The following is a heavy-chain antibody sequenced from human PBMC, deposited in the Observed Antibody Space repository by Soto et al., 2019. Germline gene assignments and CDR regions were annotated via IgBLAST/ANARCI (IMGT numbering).Heavy chain of an antibody. Sequence: QVQLVESGGGVVQPGRSLRLSCAASGFTFSSYGMHWVRQAPGKGLEWVAVIWYDGSNKYYADSVKGRFTISRDNSKNTVYQQMNSLRAGDTAVYYWGREGHGDYRGMAVWGQGTTFTVSS. CDR2: IWYDGSNK. CDR3: GREGHGDYRGMAV. V-gene: IGHV3-33*01. CDR1: GFTFSSYG. J-gene: IGHJ6*02. D-gene: IGHD4-17*01.